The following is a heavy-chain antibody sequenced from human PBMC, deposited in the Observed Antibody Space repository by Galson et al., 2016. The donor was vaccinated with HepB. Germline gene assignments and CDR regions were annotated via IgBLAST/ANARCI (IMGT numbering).Heavy chain of an antibody. V-gene: IGHV3-74*01. CDR1: GFTFSTHW. J-gene: IGHJ5*02. CDR2: INSDGSST. Sequence: SLRLSCAASGFTFSTHWMHWVRQAPGKGLVWVSRINSDGSSTTYADSVKGRLTISRDNAKNTLYLQMSSLRAEDTAVYYCAKDVGFGELLQNWFDPWGQGTLVTVSS. CDR3: AKDVGFGELLQNWFDP. D-gene: IGHD3-10*01.